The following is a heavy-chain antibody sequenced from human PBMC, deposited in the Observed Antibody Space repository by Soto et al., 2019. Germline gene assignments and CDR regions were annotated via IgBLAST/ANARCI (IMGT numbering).Heavy chain of an antibody. V-gene: IGHV3-7*01. CDR1: GFTFSSYW. J-gene: IGHJ2*01. CDR3: AREPPRESDGGYDLPSWYFDL. D-gene: IGHD5-12*01. CDR2: IKQDGSEK. Sequence: EVQLVESGGGLVQPGGSLRLSCAASGFTFSSYWMSWVRQAPGKGLEWVANIKQDGSEKYYVDSVKGRFTISRDNAKNSLYLKMTSLRDEDTAVYYCAREPPRESDGGYDLPSWYFDLWGRGTLVTVSS.